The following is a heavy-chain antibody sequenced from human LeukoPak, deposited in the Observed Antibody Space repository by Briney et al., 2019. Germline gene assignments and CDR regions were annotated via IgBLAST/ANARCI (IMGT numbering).Heavy chain of an antibody. Sequence: SETLSLTCTVSGGSISSSSYYWGWIRQPPGKGLEWIGSIYYSGSTYYNPSLKSRVTISVDTSKSQFSLKLSSVTAADTAVYYCARFYLDYDRGYFDYWGQGTLVTVSS. V-gene: IGHV4-39*07. J-gene: IGHJ4*02. D-gene: IGHD3-16*01. CDR2: IYYSGST. CDR1: GGSISSSSYY. CDR3: ARFYLDYDRGYFDY.